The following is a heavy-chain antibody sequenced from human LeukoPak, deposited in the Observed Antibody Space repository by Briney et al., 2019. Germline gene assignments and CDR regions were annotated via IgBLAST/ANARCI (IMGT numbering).Heavy chain of an antibody. V-gene: IGHV1-3*01. J-gene: IGHJ6*02. D-gene: IGHD4-17*01. CDR1: GYTFTSYA. CDR2: INAGNGNT. CDR3: ARAKTVTTYRYYYYGMDV. Sequence: GASVKVSCKASGYTFTSYAMHWVRQAPGQRLEWMGWINAGNGNTKYSQKFQGRVTITRDTSASTAYMELSSLRSEDTAVYYCARAKTVTTYRYYYYGMDVWGQGTTVTVSS.